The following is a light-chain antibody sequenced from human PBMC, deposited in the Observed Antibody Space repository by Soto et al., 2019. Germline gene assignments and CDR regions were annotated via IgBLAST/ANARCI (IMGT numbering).Light chain of an antibody. CDR3: SSYTSSSHVV. CDR2: EVS. V-gene: IGLV2-14*02. Sequence: QSALTQPASVSGSPGQSITISCTGTSSDVGSYNLVSWYQQHPGKAPKLMIYEVSNRPSGVSNRFSGSKSGNTASLTISGLQAEDEADYYCSSYTSSSHVVFGGGTKLTVL. CDR1: SSDVGSYNL. J-gene: IGLJ2*01.